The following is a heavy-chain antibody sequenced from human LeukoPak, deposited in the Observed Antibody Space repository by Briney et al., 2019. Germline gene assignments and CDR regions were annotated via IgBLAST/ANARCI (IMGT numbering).Heavy chain of an antibody. V-gene: IGHV1-46*01. CDR2: INPSGGST. D-gene: IGHD3-22*01. CDR1: GYTFTSYY. Sequence: ASVKVSCKPSGYTFTSYYMHWVRQAPGQGLEWMGIINPSGGSTSYAQKFQGRVTMTRDMSTSTVYMELSSLRSEDTAVYYCARDKGADSSGYYYGNNYYYYMDVWGKGTTVTVSS. CDR3: ARDKGADSSGYYYGNNYYYYMDV. J-gene: IGHJ6*03.